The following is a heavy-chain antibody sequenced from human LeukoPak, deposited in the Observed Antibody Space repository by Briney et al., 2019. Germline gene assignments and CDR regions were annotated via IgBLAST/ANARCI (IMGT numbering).Heavy chain of an antibody. D-gene: IGHD2-15*01. CDR1: GYTFTGYY. J-gene: IGHJ4*02. Sequence: GASVKVSCKASGYTFTGYYMHWARQAPGQGLEWMGWINPNSGGTNYAQKFQGRVTMTRDTSISTAYMELSRLRSDDTAAYYCARPYCSGGSCHDYFDYWGQGTLVTVSS. CDR2: INPNSGGT. V-gene: IGHV1-2*02. CDR3: ARPYCSGGSCHDYFDY.